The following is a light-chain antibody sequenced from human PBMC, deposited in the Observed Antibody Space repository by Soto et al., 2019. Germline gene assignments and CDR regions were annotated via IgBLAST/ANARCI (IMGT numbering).Light chain of an antibody. Sequence: QSVLTQPPSASGTPGQRVTISCSGSSSNIGSNSVNWYQQLPGTAPKLLIYSNDRRPSGVPDRFSGSKSGTSASLAISGLQSEDDAEYYCAAWDDSLTGYVFGTGTKVTVL. CDR2: SND. V-gene: IGLV1-44*01. CDR1: SSNIGSNS. CDR3: AAWDDSLTGYV. J-gene: IGLJ1*01.